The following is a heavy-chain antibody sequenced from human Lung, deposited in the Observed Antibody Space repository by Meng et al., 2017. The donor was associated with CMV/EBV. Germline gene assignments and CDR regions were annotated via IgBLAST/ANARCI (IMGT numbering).Heavy chain of an antibody. CDR2: INAGNGNT. CDR3: ARTGCSSSSCYDY. J-gene: IGHJ4*02. CDR1: GYSFTTYA. Sequence: QVQCVQSGAEVKKPGASVKVSCKASGYSFTTYAMHWVRQAPGQRLEWMGWINAGNGNTKYSEKFQSRVTITRDTAASTAYMELSSLRSEDTAVYYCARTGCSSSSCYDYWGQGTLVTVSS. D-gene: IGHD2-2*01. V-gene: IGHV1-3*01.